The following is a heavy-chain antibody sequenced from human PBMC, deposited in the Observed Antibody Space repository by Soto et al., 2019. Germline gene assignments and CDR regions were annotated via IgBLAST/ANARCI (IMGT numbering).Heavy chain of an antibody. V-gene: IGHV3-30*18. CDR1: GFTFSNFG. Sequence: PGGSLRLACAACGFTFSNFGMHWVRQAPGKGLEWVALISYDGSNKYYADSVKGRFTISRDTSKNTLYLQMSSLRAEDTAVYYCAKDKLSSADAFDSWGQGTMVTVSS. CDR3: AKDKLSSADAFDS. J-gene: IGHJ3*02. CDR2: ISYDGSNK.